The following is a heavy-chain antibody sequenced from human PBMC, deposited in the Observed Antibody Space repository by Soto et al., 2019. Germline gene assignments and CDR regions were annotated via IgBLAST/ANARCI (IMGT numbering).Heavy chain of an antibody. CDR3: ARRRSDGSCYAETGCWFDP. CDR1: GGSIRSGGYY. Sequence: QVQLQESGPGLVKPSQTLSLTCTVSGGSIRSGGYYWSWIRQSPEKGLEWIGYIYYSGATYYNPSLESRLTISVDTSKNQFSLKLSSVTAADTALDYCARRRSDGSCYAETGCWFDPWGQGTLVTVSS. J-gene: IGHJ5*02. V-gene: IGHV4-31*03. D-gene: IGHD2-15*01. CDR2: IYYSGAT.